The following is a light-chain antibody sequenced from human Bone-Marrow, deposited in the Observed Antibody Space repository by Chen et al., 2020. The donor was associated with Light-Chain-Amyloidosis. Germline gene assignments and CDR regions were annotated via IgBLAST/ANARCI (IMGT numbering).Light chain of an antibody. CDR1: SSDVGDYKY. CDR2: EVS. V-gene: IGLV2-8*01. Sequence: QSALAQPPSASGSPGQSVPISCAGTSSDVGDYKYVSWYQQHPGKAPKLMIYEVSKRPSGVPDRFSGSKSGNTASLTVSGLQAEDEADYYCRSYAGSNNFVFGTGTKVTVL. J-gene: IGLJ1*01. CDR3: RSYAGSNNFV.